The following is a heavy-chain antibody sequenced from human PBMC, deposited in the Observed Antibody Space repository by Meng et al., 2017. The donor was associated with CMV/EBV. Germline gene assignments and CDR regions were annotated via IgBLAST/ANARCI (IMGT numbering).Heavy chain of an antibody. CDR2: IYYSGST. CDR3: ARDPRIVGAPYGMDV. Sequence: ESLKISCTVSGGSISSYYWSWIRQPPGKGLEWIGYIYYSGSTNYNPSLKSRVTISVDTSKNQFSLKLSSVTAADTAVYYCARDPRIVGAPYGMDVWGQGTTVTVSS. CDR1: GGSISSYY. J-gene: IGHJ6*02. V-gene: IGHV4-59*01. D-gene: IGHD1-26*01.